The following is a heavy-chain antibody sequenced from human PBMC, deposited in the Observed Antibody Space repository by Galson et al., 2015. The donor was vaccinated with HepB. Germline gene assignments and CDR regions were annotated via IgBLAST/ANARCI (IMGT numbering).Heavy chain of an antibody. CDR2: IKQGGSEK. Sequence: SLRLSCAASGFTFSDSWMSWVRQAPGKGLEWVANIKQGGSEKFYVDSVKGRFTISRDNAKNSLYLQMNSLRVEDTAVYYCARDHGWAYGSGTYWDYWGQGTLVTVSS. J-gene: IGHJ4*02. D-gene: IGHD3-10*01. CDR3: ARDHGWAYGSGTYWDY. CDR1: GFTFSDSW. V-gene: IGHV3-7*03.